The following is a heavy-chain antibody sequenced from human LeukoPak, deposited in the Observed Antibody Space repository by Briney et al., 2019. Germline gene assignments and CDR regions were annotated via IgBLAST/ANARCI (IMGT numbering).Heavy chain of an antibody. CDR3: ASSRVPAFRGLDY. CDR2: INHSGST. Sequence: SETLSLTCAVYGGSFSGYYWSWIRQPPGQGLEWIGEINHSGSTNYNPSLKSRVTISVDTSKNQFSLKLSSVTAADTAVYYCASSRVPAFRGLDYWGQGTLVTVSS. D-gene: IGHD2-2*01. CDR1: GGSFSGYY. J-gene: IGHJ4*02. V-gene: IGHV4-34*01.